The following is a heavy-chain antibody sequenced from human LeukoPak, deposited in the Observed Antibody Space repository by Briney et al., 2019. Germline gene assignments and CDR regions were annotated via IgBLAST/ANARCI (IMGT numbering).Heavy chain of an antibody. CDR3: ARIGYDHYFDY. CDR1: GYTFTDYY. J-gene: IGHJ4*02. V-gene: IGHV1-2*02. CDR2: INPNSGGT. Sequence: ASVKVSCKASGYTFTDYYLHWVRQAPGQGLEWMGWINPNSGGTNYAQTFQGRVTMTRDTSITTAYLELSRLRSDDTAVYYCARIGYDHYFDYWGQGTLVTVSS. D-gene: IGHD2-2*01.